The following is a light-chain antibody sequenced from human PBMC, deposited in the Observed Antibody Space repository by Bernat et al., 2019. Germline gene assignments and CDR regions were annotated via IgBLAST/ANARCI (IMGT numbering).Light chain of an antibody. CDR2: KTS. V-gene: IGKV1-5*03. J-gene: IGKJ5*01. CDR1: QGISSY. Sequence: DIQLTQSPSFLSASVGDRVTITCRASQGISSYLAWYQQKPGQAPKLLIYKTSSLESGVPSRFSGSGSGTEFTLTISSLQPDDFATYYCQRYDNYSWITFGQGTRLEIK. CDR3: QRYDNYSWIT.